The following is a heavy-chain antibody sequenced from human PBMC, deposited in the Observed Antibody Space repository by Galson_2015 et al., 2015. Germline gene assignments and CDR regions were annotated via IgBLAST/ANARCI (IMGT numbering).Heavy chain of an antibody. CDR2: ISSSSSTI. CDR1: DFTFSRYS. CDR3: ARDPQLRFRPHYYYGMDV. D-gene: IGHD4-17*01. Sequence: SLRLSCAASDFTFSRYSMNWVRQAPGKGLEWVSYISSSSSTIYYADSVKGRFTISRDNAKNSLYLQMNSLRDEDTAVYYCARDPQLRFRPHYYYGMDVWGQGTTVTVSS. J-gene: IGHJ6*02. V-gene: IGHV3-48*02.